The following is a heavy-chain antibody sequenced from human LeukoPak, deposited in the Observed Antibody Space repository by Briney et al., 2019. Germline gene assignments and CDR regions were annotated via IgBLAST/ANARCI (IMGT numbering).Heavy chain of an antibody. V-gene: IGHV3-43*01. CDR3: AKDSSYRVRGVAGLFDY. D-gene: IGHD3-10*01. CDR2: ISWDGGST. J-gene: IGHJ4*02. CDR1: GFTFDDYT. Sequence: AGGSLRLSCAASGFTFDDYTMHWVRQAPGKGLEWVSLISWDGGSTYYADSVKGRFTISRDNSKNSLYLQMNSLRTEDTALYYCAKDSSYRVRGVAGLFDYWGQGTLVTVSS.